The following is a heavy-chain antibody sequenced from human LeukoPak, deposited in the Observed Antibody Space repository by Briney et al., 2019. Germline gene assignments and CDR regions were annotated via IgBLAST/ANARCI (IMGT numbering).Heavy chain of an antibody. V-gene: IGHV3-53*01. Sequence: PGGSLRLSCAASGFTVSSNYMSWVCQAPGKGLEWVSVIYSGGSTYYADSVKGRFTISRDNSKNTLYLQMNSLRAEDTAVYYCASPRGSGADYYYMDVWGKGTTVTISS. CDR1: GFTVSSNY. CDR3: ASPRGSGADYYYMDV. CDR2: IYSGGST. D-gene: IGHD3-16*01. J-gene: IGHJ6*03.